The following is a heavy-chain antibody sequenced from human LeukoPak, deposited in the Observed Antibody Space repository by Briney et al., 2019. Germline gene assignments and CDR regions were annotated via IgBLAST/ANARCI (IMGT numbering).Heavy chain of an antibody. J-gene: IGHJ4*02. CDR1: GGSFSGYY. CDR3: ASSHYYLPLDY. V-gene: IGHV4-34*01. D-gene: IGHD3-22*01. Sequence: SETLSLTCAVYGGSFSGYYWSWIRQPPGKGLEWIGYIYHSGSTYYNPSLKSRVTISVDRSKNQFSLKLSSVTAADTAVYYCASSHYYLPLDYWGQGTLVTVSS. CDR2: IYHSGST.